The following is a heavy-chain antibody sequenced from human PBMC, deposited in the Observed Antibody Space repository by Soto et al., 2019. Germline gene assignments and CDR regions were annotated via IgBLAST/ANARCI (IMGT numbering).Heavy chain of an antibody. CDR1: GGSFSGYY. Sequence: SETLSLTCAVYGGSFSGYYWSWIRQPPGKGLEWIGEINHSGSTNYNPSLKSRVTISVDTSKNQFSLKLGSVTAADTAVYYCARGRIAAAGSVGMDVWGQGTTVTVSS. J-gene: IGHJ6*02. CDR3: ARGRIAAAGSVGMDV. V-gene: IGHV4-34*01. D-gene: IGHD6-13*01. CDR2: INHSGST.